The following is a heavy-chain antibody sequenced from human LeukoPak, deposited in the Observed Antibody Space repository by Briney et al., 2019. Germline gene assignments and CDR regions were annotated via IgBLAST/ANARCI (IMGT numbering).Heavy chain of an antibody. CDR3: ARDPVGYYYDSSGYSDY. D-gene: IGHD3-22*01. V-gene: IGHV3-53*01. Sequence: PGGSLRLSCAASGFTFSDYAMTWVRQAPGKGLEWVSVIYSGGSTYYADSVKGRFTISRDNSKNTLYLQMNSLRAEDTAVYYCARDPVGYYYDSSGYSDYWGQGTLVTVSS. J-gene: IGHJ4*02. CDR1: GFTFSDYA. CDR2: IYSGGST.